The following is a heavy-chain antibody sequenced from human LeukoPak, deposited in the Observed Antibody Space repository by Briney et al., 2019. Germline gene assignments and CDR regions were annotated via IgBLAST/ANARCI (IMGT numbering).Heavy chain of an antibody. V-gene: IGHV3-30*03. Sequence: GRSLRLSCAASGFTFSRYGMHWVRQAPGKGLEWVAVISFDGSRKYYADSVKGRLTVSRDNSKNTQYLQMSGLRPEDTAVYYCARGGSYSDRSGYFPFNTWGRGTMVTVSS. J-gene: IGHJ3*01. D-gene: IGHD3-22*01. CDR3: ARGGSYSDRSGYFPFNT. CDR1: GFTFSRYG. CDR2: ISFDGSRK.